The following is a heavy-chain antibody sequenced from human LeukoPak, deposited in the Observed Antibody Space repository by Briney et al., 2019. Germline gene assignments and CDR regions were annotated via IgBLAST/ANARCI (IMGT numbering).Heavy chain of an antibody. D-gene: IGHD2-15*01. CDR1: GYTFTSYG. CDR3: ARDHAVAAYDY. J-gene: IGHJ4*02. CDR2: ISAYNGNT. V-gene: IGHV1-18*01. Sequence: ASVKVTCKASGYTFTSYGISWVRQAPGQGLERMGWISAYNGNTNYAQKLQGRVTMTTDTSTSTAYMELRSLRSDDTAVYYSARDHAVAAYDYWGQGTLVTVSS.